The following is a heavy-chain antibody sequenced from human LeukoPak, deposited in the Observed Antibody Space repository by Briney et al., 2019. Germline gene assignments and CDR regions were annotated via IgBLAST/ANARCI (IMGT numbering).Heavy chain of an antibody. D-gene: IGHD3-16*01. V-gene: IGHV4-59*11. Sequence: SETLSLTCTVSGGSISPLYWGWIRQPPGKGLEFIGYIYYSGSTNFIPSRKSRVTLSVDTSKSQISLKLTSVTAAGTAVYYCARGGVAAKYYFDFWGQGTLVTVSS. CDR3: ARGGVAAKYYFDF. J-gene: IGHJ4*02. CDR2: IYYSGST. CDR1: GGSISPLY.